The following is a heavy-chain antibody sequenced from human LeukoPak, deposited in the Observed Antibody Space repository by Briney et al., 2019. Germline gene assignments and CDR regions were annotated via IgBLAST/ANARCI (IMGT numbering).Heavy chain of an antibody. J-gene: IGHJ4*02. V-gene: IGHV3-48*01. D-gene: IGHD3-22*01. Sequence: GGSLRLSCAASGFTFSSYSMNWVRQAPGKGLEWVSYISSSSSTIYYADSVKGRFTISRDNAKNSLYLQVNSLRAEDTAVYYCAKGSSMILVVISSWGQGTLVTVSS. CDR2: ISSSSSTI. CDR3: AKGSSMILVVISS. CDR1: GFTFSSYS.